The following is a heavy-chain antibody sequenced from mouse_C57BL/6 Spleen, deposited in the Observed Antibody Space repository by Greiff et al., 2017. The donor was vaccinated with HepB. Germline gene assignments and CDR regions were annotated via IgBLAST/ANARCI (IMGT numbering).Heavy chain of an antibody. CDR2: ISYDGSN. D-gene: IGHD1-1*01. Sequence: EVQVVESGPGLVKPSQSLSLTCSVTGYSITSGYYWNWIRQFPGNKLEWMGYISYDGSNNYNPSLKNRISITRDTSKNQFFLKLNSVTTEDTATYYCARDPSYYGSRGRYFDVWGTGTTVTVSS. CDR3: ARDPSYYGSRGRYFDV. J-gene: IGHJ1*03. CDR1: GYSITSGYY. V-gene: IGHV3-6*01.